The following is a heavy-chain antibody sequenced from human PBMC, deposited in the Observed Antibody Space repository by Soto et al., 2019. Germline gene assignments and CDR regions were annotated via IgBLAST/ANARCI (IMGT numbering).Heavy chain of an antibody. CDR1: GGSISSGDYY. V-gene: IGHV4-30-4*01. CDR3: ARERPDGARLDP. J-gene: IGHJ5*02. Sequence: SETLSLTCTVSGGSISSGDYYWSWIRQPPGKGLEWIGYIYHSGSTYYNPSLKSRVTISVDTSKNQFSLKLSSVTAADTAVYYCARERPDGARLDPWGQGTLVTVS. D-gene: IGHD6-6*01. CDR2: IYHSGST.